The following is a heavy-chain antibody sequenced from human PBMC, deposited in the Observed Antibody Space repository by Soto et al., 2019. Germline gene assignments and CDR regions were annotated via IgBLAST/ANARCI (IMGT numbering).Heavy chain of an antibody. CDR3: VRGLVESRSPYLGY. V-gene: IGHV4-34*01. CDR2: INHSGST. CDR1: GGSFSGYY. D-gene: IGHD6-13*01. Sequence: QVQLQQWGAGLFKPSETLSLTCAVSGGSFSGYYWSWIRQPPGKGLEWIGEINHSGSTNYNPSLKTRVTRYVNPTNNQYSLKPSSETSADTAVYYWVRGLVESRSPYLGYWGQGTLVTVSS. J-gene: IGHJ4*02.